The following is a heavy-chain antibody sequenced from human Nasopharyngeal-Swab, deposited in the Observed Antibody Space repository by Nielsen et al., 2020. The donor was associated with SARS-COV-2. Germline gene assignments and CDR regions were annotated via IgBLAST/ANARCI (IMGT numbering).Heavy chain of an antibody. V-gene: IGHV3-48*01. D-gene: IGHD1-26*01. J-gene: IGHJ4*02. Sequence: GESLKISCATSGFTFSSYTMNWVRQAPGKGLEWVSTISGSSGSMHYADSVKGRFTISRDNAKDSLYLQMNTLRAEDSAVYYCARDDNVGATAQFDHWGQGTLVT. CDR3: ARDDNVGATAQFDH. CDR2: ISGSSGSM. CDR1: GFTFSSYT.